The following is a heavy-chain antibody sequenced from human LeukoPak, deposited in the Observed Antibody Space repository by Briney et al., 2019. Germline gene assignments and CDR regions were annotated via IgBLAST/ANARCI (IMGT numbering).Heavy chain of an antibody. J-gene: IGHJ6*03. CDR2: IYHGGST. V-gene: IGHV4-59*07. CDR3: ARKDYYYYYMDV. Sequence: PSDTLSLTCTVSGGSISNYYWSWIRQPPGKGLEWIGEIYHGGSTNYNPSLQSRVTFSVDKSKNQFSLKVSSVAAADTAVYYCARKDYYYYYMDVWGKGTTVTVSS. CDR1: GGSISNYY.